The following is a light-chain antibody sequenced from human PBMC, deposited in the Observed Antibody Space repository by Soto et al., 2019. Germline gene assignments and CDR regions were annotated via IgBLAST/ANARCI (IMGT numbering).Light chain of an antibody. CDR2: DAS. CDR1: QSVSSY. Sequence: EIVLTQSPATLSLSPGERATLSCRASQSVSSYLAWYQQKPGQAPRLLIYDASNRATGITARFSGSGSGTDFTLTISSLEHEDFAVYYCQQRSNWPPWTFGQRTKVEI. V-gene: IGKV3-11*01. J-gene: IGKJ1*01. CDR3: QQRSNWPPWT.